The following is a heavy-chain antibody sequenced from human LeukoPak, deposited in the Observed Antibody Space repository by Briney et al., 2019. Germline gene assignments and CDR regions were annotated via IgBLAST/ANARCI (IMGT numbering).Heavy chain of an antibody. CDR2: INHSGST. V-gene: IGHV4-34*01. CDR1: GGSFSGYY. CDR3: ARGGRSTRRYSSSWYYYGMDV. D-gene: IGHD6-13*01. Sequence: SETLSLTCAVYGGSFSGYYWSWIRQPPGKGLEWIGEINHSGSTNYNPSLKSRVTISVDTFKNQFSLKLSSVTAANTAVYYCARGGRSTRRYSSSWYYYGMDVWGQGTTVTVSS. J-gene: IGHJ6*02.